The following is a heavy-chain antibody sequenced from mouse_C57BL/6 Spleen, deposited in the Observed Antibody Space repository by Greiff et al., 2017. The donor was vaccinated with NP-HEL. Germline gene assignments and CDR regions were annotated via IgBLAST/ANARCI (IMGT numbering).Heavy chain of an antibody. Sequence: QVTLKESGPGILQSSQTLSLTCSFSGFSLSTSGMGVSWIRQPSGKGLEWLAHIYWDDDKCYNPSLKSRLTISKDTSRNKVFLKVTSVYTADTATYYFARRYASSSQSPFDYWGQGTTLTVSS. V-gene: IGHV8-12*01. CDR3: ARRYASSSQSPFDY. CDR2: IYWDDDK. J-gene: IGHJ2*01. D-gene: IGHD1-1*01. CDR1: GFSLSTSGMG.